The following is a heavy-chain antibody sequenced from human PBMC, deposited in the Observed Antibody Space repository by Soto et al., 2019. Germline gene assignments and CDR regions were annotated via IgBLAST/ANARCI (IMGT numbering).Heavy chain of an antibody. CDR1: GYTFSDYY. V-gene: IGHV1-2*02. Sequence: QVQLVQSGAEVMEPGASGTVSCKASGYTFSDYYLHWVRQAPGQGLEWVGWISPNSGATEYAPMCQGRVTMTTETSISTAFLIRASLRPDDTGIYYWARGPRTQLWVPFALWGQGTLVNVSS. D-gene: IGHD2-21*01. CDR3: ARGPRTQLWVPFAL. CDR2: ISPNSGAT. J-gene: IGHJ1*01.